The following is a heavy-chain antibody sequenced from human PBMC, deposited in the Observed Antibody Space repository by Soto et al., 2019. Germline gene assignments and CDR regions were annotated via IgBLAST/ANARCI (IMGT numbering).Heavy chain of an antibody. Sequence: ASVKVSCKASGYTFTNFGISWVRQAPGQGLEWMGWISAYNGNTGYVQKFQGRVTMTRNTAISTAYMELSSLRSEDTAVYYCARWGGGSNVTFDSGGRGPRVTVS. CDR2: ISAYNGNT. D-gene: IGHD3-16*01. V-gene: IGHV1-8*01. J-gene: IGHJ4*02. CDR1: GYTFTNFG. CDR3: ARWGGGSNVTFDS.